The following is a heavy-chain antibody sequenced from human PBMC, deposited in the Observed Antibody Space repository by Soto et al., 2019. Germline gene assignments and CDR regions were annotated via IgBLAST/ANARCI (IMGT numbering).Heavy chain of an antibody. D-gene: IGHD2-21*01. CDR1: GDSISSGDYS. CDR2: IYDSGNA. J-gene: IGHJ5*02. Sequence: PSETLSLTCAVSGDSISSGDYSWSWIRQPPGKGLEWIGYIYDSGNAYYNPSLKSRVTISIDRSKNEFSLKLSSVTAADTAVYYCARSCRSISCSLFVFDPWGQGTPVTVSS. CDR3: ARSCRSISCSLFVFDP. V-gene: IGHV4-30-2*01.